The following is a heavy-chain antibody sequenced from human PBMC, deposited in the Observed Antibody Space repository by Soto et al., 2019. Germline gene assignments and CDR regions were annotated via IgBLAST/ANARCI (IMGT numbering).Heavy chain of an antibody. CDR3: ARDWCCGGDCYSGGDYFCGLDV. V-gene: IGHV1-69*01. J-gene: IGHJ6*01. Sequence: VSSTPVGGTIMRAPTVCLQHGPGQGLDWMGGIIPIFGTANYAQKFQGRVTITADESTSTAYMELSSLRSEDTAVYDWARDWCCGGDCYSGGDYFCGLDVRGQGTAVGVSS. D-gene: IGHD2-21*02. CDR1: GGTIMRAP. CDR2: IIPIFGTA.